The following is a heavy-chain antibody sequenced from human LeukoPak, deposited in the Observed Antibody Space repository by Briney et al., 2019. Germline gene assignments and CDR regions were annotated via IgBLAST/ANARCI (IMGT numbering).Heavy chain of an antibody. J-gene: IGHJ4*02. CDR3: ARVSVVSYYFDY. V-gene: IGHV3-7*01. CDR1: ELHA. Sequence: GGSLRLSCAASELHAMTWVRQGPGKGLEWVANIKLDGSEKYYVDSVKGRFTISRDNAQNSLYLQMNSLRAEDTAVYYCARVSVVSYYFDYWGQGSLVTVSS. D-gene: IGHD2-8*02. CDR2: IKLDGSEK.